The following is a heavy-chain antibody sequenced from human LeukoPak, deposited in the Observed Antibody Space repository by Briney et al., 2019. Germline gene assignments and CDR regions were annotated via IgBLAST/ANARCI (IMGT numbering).Heavy chain of an antibody. Sequence: ASVKVSCKASGYTFTGYYMRWVRRAPGQGLEWMGWINPNSGGTNYAQKFQGRVTMTRDTSISTAYMELSRLRSDDTAVYYCAADYDILTGYPTWGQGSLVTVSS. V-gene: IGHV1-2*02. CDR2: INPNSGGT. CDR1: GYTFTGYY. D-gene: IGHD3-9*01. CDR3: AADYDILTGYPT. J-gene: IGHJ5*02.